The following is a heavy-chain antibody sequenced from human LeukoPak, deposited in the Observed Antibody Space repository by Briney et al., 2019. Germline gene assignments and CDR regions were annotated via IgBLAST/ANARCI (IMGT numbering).Heavy chain of an antibody. CDR2: ISGSGGST. D-gene: IGHD3-3*01. J-gene: IGHJ4*02. CDR3: AKVGDYDFWTPNFDY. V-gene: IGHV3-23*01. CDR1: GFTFSSYA. Sequence: PGGSLRLSCAASGFTFSSYAMSGVRQAPGKGLEWVSAISGSGGSTYYADSVKGRFTISRDNSKNTLYLQMNSLRAEDTAVYYCAKVGDYDFWTPNFDYWGQGTLVTVSS.